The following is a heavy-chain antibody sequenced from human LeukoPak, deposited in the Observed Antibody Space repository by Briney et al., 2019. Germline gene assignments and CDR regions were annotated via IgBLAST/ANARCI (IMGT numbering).Heavy chain of an antibody. CDR1: GYTFTSYD. CDR3: ARVGDYSSSSPPYYYYYYMDV. J-gene: IGHJ6*03. CDR2: MNPNSGNT. V-gene: IGHV1-8*03. Sequence: ASVEVSCKASGYTFTSYDINWVRQATGQGLEWMGWMNPNSGNTGYAQKFQGRVTITRNTSISTAYMELSSLGSEDTAVYYCARVGDYSSSSPPYYYYYYMDVWGKGTTVTVSS. D-gene: IGHD6-6*01.